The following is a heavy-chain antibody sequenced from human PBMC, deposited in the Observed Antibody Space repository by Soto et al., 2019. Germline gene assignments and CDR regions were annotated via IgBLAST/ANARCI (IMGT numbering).Heavy chain of an antibody. Sequence: PGGSLTLSCAASGFTFSSYSMSWVRQAPGKGLEWVSYISSSSSTIYYADSVKGRFTISRDNAKNSLYLQMNSLRAEDTAVYYCARHPERIAQIGWFDPWGQGTLVTVS. J-gene: IGHJ5*02. CDR3: ARHPERIAQIGWFDP. CDR1: GFTFSSYS. V-gene: IGHV3-48*01. CDR2: ISSSSSTI. D-gene: IGHD6-13*01.